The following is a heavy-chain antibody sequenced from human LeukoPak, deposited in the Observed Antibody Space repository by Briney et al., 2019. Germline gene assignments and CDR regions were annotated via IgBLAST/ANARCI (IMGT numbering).Heavy chain of an antibody. CDR2: ISHGGIT. D-gene: IGHD3-22*01. V-gene: IGHV4-34*01. Sequence: SETLSLTCGVYDGSLTNYFCHWIRQAPGKGLEWIGEISHGGITKHNPSLKSRVTTSQDTSKRQFSLKMNFMTAADTGVYYCGIFMDVVPGTMSWGLGTLVTVSS. CDR3: GIFMDVVPGTMS. J-gene: IGHJ4*02. CDR1: DGSLTNYF.